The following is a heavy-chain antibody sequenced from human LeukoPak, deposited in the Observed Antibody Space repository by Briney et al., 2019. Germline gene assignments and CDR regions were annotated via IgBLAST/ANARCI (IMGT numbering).Heavy chain of an antibody. Sequence: LTCAVYGGSFSGYHWSWIRQPPGKGLEWIGEINHSGSTNYNPSLKSRVTISVDTSKNQFSLKLSSVTAADTAVYYCARGLLVRPFDYWGQGTLVTVSS. D-gene: IGHD3-10*01. CDR2: INHSGST. J-gene: IGHJ4*02. CDR1: GGSFSGYH. V-gene: IGHV4-34*01. CDR3: ARGLLVRPFDY.